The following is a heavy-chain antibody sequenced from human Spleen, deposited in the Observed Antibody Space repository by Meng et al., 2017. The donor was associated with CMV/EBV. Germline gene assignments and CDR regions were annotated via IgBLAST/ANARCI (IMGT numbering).Heavy chain of an antibody. CDR1: GGSFSGYY. CDR2: INHSGST. D-gene: IGHD4-23*01. J-gene: IGHJ4*02. V-gene: IGHV4-34*01. CDR3: ARDGATVVTPVDY. Sequence: SETLSLTCAVYGGSFSGYYWSWIRQPPGKGLEWIGEINHSGSTNHNPSLKSRVTMSVDTSKNQFSLKLSSVTAADTAVYYCARDGATVVTPVDYWGQGTLVTVSS.